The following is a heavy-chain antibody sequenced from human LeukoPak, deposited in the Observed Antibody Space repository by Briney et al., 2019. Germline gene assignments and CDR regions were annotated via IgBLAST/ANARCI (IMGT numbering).Heavy chain of an antibody. CDR2: IYSGGST. J-gene: IGHJ6*04. CDR1: GFTVSSNY. D-gene: IGHD2-2*01. CDR3: ARVDCSSTSCPYYYGMDV. V-gene: IGHV3-53*01. Sequence: GGSLRLSCAASGFTVSSNYMSWVRRAPGKGLEWVSVIYSGGSTYYADSVKGRFTISRDNSKNTLYLQMNSLRAEDTAVYYCARVDCSSTSCPYYYGMDVWGKATTVTVSS.